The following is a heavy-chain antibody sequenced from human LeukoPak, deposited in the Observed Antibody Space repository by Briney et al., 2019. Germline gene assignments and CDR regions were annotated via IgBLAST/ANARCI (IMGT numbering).Heavy chain of an antibody. CDR1: GYSISNGYY. V-gene: IGHV4-38-2*01. Sequence: SETLSLTCAVSGYSISNGYYWVWIRQPPGRGLEWIGSLYHSDSAYYNTSLRSRVSMSVDTSKNQFSLTLSFVTAADTAVYYCARQHDSYYYYYIDVRGSGTTVTVSS. J-gene: IGHJ6*03. CDR3: ARQHDSYYYYYIDV. CDR2: LYHSDSA.